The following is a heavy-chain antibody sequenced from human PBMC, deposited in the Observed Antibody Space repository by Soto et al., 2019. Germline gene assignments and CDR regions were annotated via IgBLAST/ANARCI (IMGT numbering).Heavy chain of an antibody. CDR2: MNPNSGNT. CDR3: ARTLYGDNVDY. CDR1: GYTFTSYD. Sequence: QVQLVQSGAEVKKPGASVKVSCKASGYTFTSYDINWVRQATGQGLAWMEWMNPNSGNTGYAQKFQGRVTMPRNTSISTAYMALSSLRAEDTAVYYCARTLYGDNVDYWGQGTLVTVSS. V-gene: IGHV1-8*01. D-gene: IGHD4-17*01. J-gene: IGHJ4*02.